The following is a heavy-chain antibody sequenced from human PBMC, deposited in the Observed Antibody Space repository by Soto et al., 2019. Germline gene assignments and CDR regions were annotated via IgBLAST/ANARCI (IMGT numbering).Heavy chain of an antibody. V-gene: IGHV3-23*01. Sequence: AGSLEIACAASGLTVYIYAIAGSLQDPGKGLEWVSAISSSGGSTYYADSVKGRFTISRDNSKYRLYLQMNSLRAEDTAVYYCAKDQAGVALYYFDFWGQGTPVTVPS. CDR3: AKDQAGVALYYFDF. D-gene: IGHD3-3*01. CDR1: GLTVYIYA. J-gene: IGHJ4*02. CDR2: ISSSGGST.